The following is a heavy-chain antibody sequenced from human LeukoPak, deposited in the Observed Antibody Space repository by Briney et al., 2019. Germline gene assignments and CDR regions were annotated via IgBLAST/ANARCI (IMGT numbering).Heavy chain of an antibody. CDR3: AGDVSSGAFDI. Sequence: GGSPRLSCAASGFTVSSNYMSWVRQAPGKGLEWVSVIYSGGSTYYADSVKGRFTISRDNSKNTLYLQMNSLRAEDTAVYYCAGDVSSGAFDIWGQGTMVTVSS. D-gene: IGHD3-10*01. J-gene: IGHJ3*02. CDR1: GFTVSSNY. V-gene: IGHV3-66*01. CDR2: IYSGGST.